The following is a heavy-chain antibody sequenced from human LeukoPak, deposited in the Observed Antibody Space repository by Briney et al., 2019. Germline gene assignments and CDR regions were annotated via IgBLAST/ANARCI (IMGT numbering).Heavy chain of an antibody. V-gene: IGHV3-23*01. CDR1: GFTFNNYA. J-gene: IGHJ6*02. CDR2: ISGCGGTT. D-gene: IGHD1-14*01. Sequence: SGGSLRLSCAASGFTFNNYAMNWVRQAPGKGLEWVSVISGCGGTTYYADSVKGRFTISRDSSKNTLYLQMNSLRAEDTAVYYCAKVSGGGLYYDGMDVWGQGTTVTVSS. CDR3: AKVSGGGLYYDGMDV.